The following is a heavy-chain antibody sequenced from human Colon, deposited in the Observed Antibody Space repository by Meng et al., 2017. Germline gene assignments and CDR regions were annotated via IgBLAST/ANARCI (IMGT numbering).Heavy chain of an antibody. J-gene: IGHJ4*02. V-gene: IGHV4-31*02. CDR1: GGSISSGGYY. D-gene: IGHD5-18*01. CDR2: IYYTGNT. Sequence: QVQLQESGPRLVKPSPPLSLTCTVSGGSISSGGYYWTWIRQLPGKGLEWIGYIYYTGNTYYNPSLKSRLSLSIDRSQNQFSLKLSSVTAADTAMYYCAGGYRYDYWGQGTLVTVSS. CDR3: AGGYRYDY.